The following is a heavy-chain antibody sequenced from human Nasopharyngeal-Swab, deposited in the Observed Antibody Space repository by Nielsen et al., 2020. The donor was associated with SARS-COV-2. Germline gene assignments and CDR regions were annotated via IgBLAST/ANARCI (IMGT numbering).Heavy chain of an antibody. V-gene: IGHV3-30-3*01. CDR2: ISYDGSNK. D-gene: IGHD1-1*01. CDR1: GFTFSSYA. J-gene: IGHJ4*02. CDR3: ARADWNDPTTFDY. Sequence: GGSLRLSCAASGFTFSSYAMRWVRQAPGKGLEWVAVISYDGSNKYYADSVKGRFTISRDNSKNTLYLQMNSPRAEDTAVYYCARADWNDPTTFDYWGQGTLVTVSS.